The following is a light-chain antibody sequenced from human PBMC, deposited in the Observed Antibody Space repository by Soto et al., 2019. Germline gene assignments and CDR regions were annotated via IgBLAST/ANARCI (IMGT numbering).Light chain of an antibody. Sequence: ETVMTQTPATLSVSPGDRATLSCRASRSISTNLAWYQQKPGQAPRLLIYGASTRATGIPARFSGSGSGTEFTLTISSLQSEDFAVYYCQQYNNWPPWTFGQGTKVDIK. CDR3: QQYNNWPPWT. CDR2: GAS. CDR1: RSISTN. V-gene: IGKV3-15*01. J-gene: IGKJ1*01.